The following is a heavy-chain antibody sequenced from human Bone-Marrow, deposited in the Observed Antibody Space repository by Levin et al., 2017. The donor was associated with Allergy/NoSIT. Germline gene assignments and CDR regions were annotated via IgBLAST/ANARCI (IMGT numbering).Heavy chain of an antibody. D-gene: IGHD5-18*01. V-gene: IGHV4-59*01. CDR1: GGSISSYY. CDR2: IYYSGST. J-gene: IGHJ6*03. Sequence: SETLSLTCTVSGGSISSYYWSWIRQPPGKGLEWIGYIYYSGSTNYNPSLKSRVTISVDTSKNQFSLKLSSVTAADTAVYYCARESGIQLWLGEEGMDVWGKGTTVTVSS. CDR3: ARESGIQLWLGEEGMDV.